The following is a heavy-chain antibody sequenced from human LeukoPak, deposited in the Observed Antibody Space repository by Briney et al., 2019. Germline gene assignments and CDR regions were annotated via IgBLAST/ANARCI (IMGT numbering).Heavy chain of an antibody. CDR3: ARSPGVLYRIYFQH. V-gene: IGHV3-11*01. Sequence: PGGSLRLSCAASGFSFSNYAVGWVRQAPGKGLEWVSYISSSGSTIYYADSVKGRFTISRDNAKNSLYLQMNSLRAEDTAVYYCARSPGVLYRIYFQHWGQATLVTVSP. CDR2: ISSSGSTI. D-gene: IGHD3-16*01. J-gene: IGHJ1*01. CDR1: GFSFSNYA.